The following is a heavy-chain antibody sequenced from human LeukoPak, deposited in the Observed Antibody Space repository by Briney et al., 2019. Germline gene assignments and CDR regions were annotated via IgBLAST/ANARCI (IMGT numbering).Heavy chain of an antibody. CDR1: GFTFSSYG. J-gene: IGHJ3*02. CDR2: IRYDGSNK. CDR3: AKSHSLGNDAFDI. Sequence: GGSLRLSCAASGFTFSSYGMHWVRQAPGKGLEWVAFIRYDGSNKYYADSVKGRFTISRDNSKNTLYLQMSSLRAEDTAVYYCAKSHSLGNDAFDIWGQGTMVTVSS. V-gene: IGHV3-30*02.